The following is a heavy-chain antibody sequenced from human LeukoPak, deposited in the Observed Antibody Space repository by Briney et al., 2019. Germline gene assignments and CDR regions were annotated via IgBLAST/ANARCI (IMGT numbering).Heavy chain of an antibody. CDR1: GFTFSSYD. Sequence: GGSLRLSCAASGFTFSSYDLNWVRQAPGKGLEGVSYISSGGTTIYYADSVKGRFTISRDNAKNSLYLQMNSLRAEDTAVYYCARDRSSGYSGSNDYWGQGTLVTVSS. CDR2: ISSGGTTI. CDR3: ARDRSSGYSGSNDY. D-gene: IGHD5-12*01. J-gene: IGHJ4*02. V-gene: IGHV3-48*03.